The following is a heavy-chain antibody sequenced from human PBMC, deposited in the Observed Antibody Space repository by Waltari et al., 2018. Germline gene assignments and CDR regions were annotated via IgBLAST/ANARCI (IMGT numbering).Heavy chain of an antibody. CDR1: GGSISSYY. CDR3: ARAFFNDYDSTGLYYFDY. D-gene: IGHD3-22*01. V-gene: IGHV4-59*01. CDR2: IYSSGST. J-gene: IGHJ4*02. Sequence: QVQLQESGPGLVKSSETLSLTCTVSGGSISSYYWSWIRQPPGKGLEWIGYIYSSGSTNYNPSLKSRVTISVDTSKNQFSLKLSSVTAADTAGYYCARAFFNDYDSTGLYYFDYWGQGTLVTVSS.